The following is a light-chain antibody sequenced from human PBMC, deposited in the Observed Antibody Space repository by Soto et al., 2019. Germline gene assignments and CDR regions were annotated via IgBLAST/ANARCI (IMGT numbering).Light chain of an antibody. CDR3: QQYDTSPFT. Sequence: EIVLTQSPGTLSLSPGEGATLSCRASQSVYSNYLAWYQQKPGQTPRLLIYGASSRATGIPDRFSGSGSGTDFTLTISRLETEDFAVYYCQQYDTSPFTFDPGTKVDVK. J-gene: IGKJ3*01. CDR1: QSVYSNY. V-gene: IGKV3-20*01. CDR2: GAS.